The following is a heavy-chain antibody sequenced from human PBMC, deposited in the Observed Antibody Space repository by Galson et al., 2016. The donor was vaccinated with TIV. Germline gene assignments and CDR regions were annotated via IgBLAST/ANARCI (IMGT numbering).Heavy chain of an antibody. V-gene: IGHV3-23*01. CDR2: IVGGGYST. D-gene: IGHD3-22*01. CDR3: ATLPYSSPADWFGP. CDR1: GFTFSDYA. Sequence: SLRLSCAASGFTFSDYAMNWVRQAPGKGLEWVSVIVGGGYSTHYADSVEGRFTISRDNSNNMVYLQMNSLRAEDTAIYYFATLPYSSPADWFGPWGQGTLVTVSS. J-gene: IGHJ5*02.